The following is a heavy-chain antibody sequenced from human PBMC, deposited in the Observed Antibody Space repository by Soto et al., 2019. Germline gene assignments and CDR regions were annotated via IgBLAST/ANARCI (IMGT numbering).Heavy chain of an antibody. CDR3: ASRTGRNYYGMDV. Sequence: QVQLQELGPGLVKPSETLSLTCTVSGDSINAYYWSWIRQPPGKGLEWIGYAYYSGTTNYNPSPKCRVTISADTSKNQFSLKLSSVSAADSAVYYCASRTGRNYYGMDVWGQGTTVIVSS. V-gene: IGHV4-59*01. CDR1: GDSINAYY. CDR2: AYYSGTT. J-gene: IGHJ6*02. D-gene: IGHD7-27*01.